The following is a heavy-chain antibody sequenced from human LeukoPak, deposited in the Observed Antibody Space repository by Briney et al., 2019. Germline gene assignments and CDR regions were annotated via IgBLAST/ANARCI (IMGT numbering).Heavy chain of an antibody. CDR2: INPNSGGT. J-gene: IGHJ4*02. D-gene: IGHD7-27*01. Sequence: ASVKVSCKASGYTFTGYYMHWVRQAPGQGLEWMGWINPNSGGTNYAQKFQGRVTMTRDTSISTAYMELSRLRSDDTAVYYCARDMGTAVWGIDYWGQGTLVTVSS. CDR3: ARDMGTAVWGIDY. CDR1: GYTFTGYY. V-gene: IGHV1-2*02.